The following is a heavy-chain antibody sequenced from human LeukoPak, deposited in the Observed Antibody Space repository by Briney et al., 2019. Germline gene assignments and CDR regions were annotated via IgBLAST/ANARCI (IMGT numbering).Heavy chain of an antibody. J-gene: IGHJ3*02. D-gene: IGHD4-17*01. Sequence: SETLSLTCTASGGSLSSYYFSWIRQSPGKGPEWIAYINYSGSASYNPSLKSRVTMSVDTSKQFSLSLSSVTAADTAVYYCARHNYDDYVFDIWGQGTKVTVSS. V-gene: IGHV4-59*08. CDR2: INYSGSA. CDR1: GGSLSSYY. CDR3: ARHNYDDYVFDI.